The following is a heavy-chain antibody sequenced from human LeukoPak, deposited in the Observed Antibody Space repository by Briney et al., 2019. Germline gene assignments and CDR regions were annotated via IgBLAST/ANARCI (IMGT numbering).Heavy chain of an antibody. CDR1: GFTFITYG. Sequence: GSLRLSCAASGFTFITYGMHWVRQAPGKGLEWVAVIWNDGSNKYYADSVKGRFTISRDNSKNTLYLQMNSLRAEDTAVYYCARERVGIAAAGAYYYYYMDVWGKGTTVTVSS. CDR2: IWNDGSNK. J-gene: IGHJ6*03. D-gene: IGHD6-13*01. CDR3: ARERVGIAAAGAYYYYYMDV. V-gene: IGHV3-33*01.